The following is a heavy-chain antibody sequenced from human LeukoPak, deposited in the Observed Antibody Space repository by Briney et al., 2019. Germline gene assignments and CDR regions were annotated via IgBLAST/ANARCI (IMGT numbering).Heavy chain of an antibody. Sequence: GESLTLSCAASGFTFSDYYMSWIRQAPGKGLEWLSYISTSSSSTTYADSVSGRVTISRDNAKNSLYLQMNSLRADDTAVYYCARVGSLEATGTTDYWGQGTLVTVSS. CDR1: GFTFSDYY. V-gene: IGHV3-11*05. CDR3: ARVGSLEATGTTDY. D-gene: IGHD6-13*01. J-gene: IGHJ4*02. CDR2: ISTSSSST.